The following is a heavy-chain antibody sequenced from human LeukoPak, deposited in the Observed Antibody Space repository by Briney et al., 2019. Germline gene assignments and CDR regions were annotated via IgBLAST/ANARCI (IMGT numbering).Heavy chain of an antibody. Sequence: PSETLSLTCAVYGGSFSGYYWSWIRQPPGKGLEWIGEINHSGSTNYNPSLKSRVTISVDTSKNQFSLKLSSVTAADTAVYYCARDRSISVIAHAFHIWGQGTMVTVSS. V-gene: IGHV4-34*01. CDR3: ARDRSISVIAHAFHI. CDR2: INHSGST. D-gene: IGHD3-22*01. CDR1: GGSFSGYY. J-gene: IGHJ3*02.